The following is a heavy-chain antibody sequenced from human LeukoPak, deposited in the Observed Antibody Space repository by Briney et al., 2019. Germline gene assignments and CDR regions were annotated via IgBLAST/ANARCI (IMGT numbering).Heavy chain of an antibody. CDR3: ARLTMVRGEGR. CDR1: GGTFSSYA. Sequence: ASVKVSCTASGGTFSSYAISWVRQAPGQGLEWMGWINPNSGGTNYAQKFQGRVTMTRDTSISTAYMELSRLRSDDTAVYYCARLTMVRGEGRWGQGTLVTVSS. V-gene: IGHV1-2*02. D-gene: IGHD3-10*01. J-gene: IGHJ4*02. CDR2: INPNSGGT.